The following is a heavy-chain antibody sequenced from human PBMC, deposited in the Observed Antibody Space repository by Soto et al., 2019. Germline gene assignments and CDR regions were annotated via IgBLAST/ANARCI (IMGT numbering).Heavy chain of an antibody. CDR2: INPNSGGT. J-gene: IGHJ5*02. CDR3: ARECQLTYYYGSGSYSSRFEP. CDR1: GYTITGYY. D-gene: IGHD3-10*01. Sequence: RASVKVSCKASGYTITGYYMHWLRQAPGQRLEWMGWINPNSGGTNYAQKFQRRFNMTRNTSISTAYMELSRLRSDDTGVYYCARECQLTYYYGSGSYSSRFEPWGQGTLVTVSS. V-gene: IGHV1-2*02.